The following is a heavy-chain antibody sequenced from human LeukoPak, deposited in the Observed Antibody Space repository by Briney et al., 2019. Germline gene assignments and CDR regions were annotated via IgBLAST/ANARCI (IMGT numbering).Heavy chain of an antibody. CDR1: GYTFTSYG. CDR2: ISAYNGNT. CDR3: ARGSDKQLLHDAFDI. V-gene: IGHV1-18*01. J-gene: IGHJ3*02. Sequence: ASVKVSCKASGYTFTSYGISWVRQAPGQGLEWMGWISAYNGNTNYAQKLQGRVTMTTDTSTSTAYMELRSLRSEDTAVYYCARGSDKQLLHDAFDIWGQGTMVTVSS. D-gene: IGHD6-6*01.